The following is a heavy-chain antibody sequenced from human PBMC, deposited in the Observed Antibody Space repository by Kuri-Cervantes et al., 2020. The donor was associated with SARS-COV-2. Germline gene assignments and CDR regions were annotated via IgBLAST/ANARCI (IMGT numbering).Heavy chain of an antibody. CDR3: ARGWTTVTTPYFDY. Sequence: SCTVSGGSISSSSYYWSWIRQPPGKGLEWIEYIYYSGSTYYNPSLKSRVTISVDTSKNQFSLKLSSVTAADTAVYYCARGWTTVTTPYFDYWGQGTLVTVSS. D-gene: IGHD4-11*01. J-gene: IGHJ4*02. V-gene: IGHV4-30-4*08. CDR2: IYYSGST. CDR1: GGSISSSSYY.